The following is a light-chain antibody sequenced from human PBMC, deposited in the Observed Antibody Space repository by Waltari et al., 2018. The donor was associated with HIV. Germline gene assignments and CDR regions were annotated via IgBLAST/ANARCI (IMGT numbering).Light chain of an antibody. J-gene: IGLJ3*02. V-gene: IGLV1-40*01. CDR1: SSTIGAGYD. CDR2: GNS. Sequence: QSVLTQPTSVSGAPGQRVTISCTGSSSTIGAGYDVHWYQQLPGTAPKLLIYGNSNRPSGVPDRFSGSKSGTSASLAITGLLAEDEADYYCQSYDSSLSVWVFGGGTKLTVL. CDR3: QSYDSSLSVWV.